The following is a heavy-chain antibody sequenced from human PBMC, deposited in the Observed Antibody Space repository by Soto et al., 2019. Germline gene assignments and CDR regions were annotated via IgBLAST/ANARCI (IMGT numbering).Heavy chain of an antibody. Sequence: VQSGAEVKKPGASVKVSCKASGDTFISSGISWVRQAPGQGLEWMGWISGYKGDTNYAQKFQGRVTLTTDTSTSTAYMELRSLTPGDTAISYCARIEYCSGGNCYSAFDIWGQGTLVTVSS. V-gene: IGHV1-18*01. D-gene: IGHD2-15*01. CDR1: GDTFISSG. CDR3: ARIEYCSGGNCYSAFDI. CDR2: ISGYKGDT. J-gene: IGHJ3*02.